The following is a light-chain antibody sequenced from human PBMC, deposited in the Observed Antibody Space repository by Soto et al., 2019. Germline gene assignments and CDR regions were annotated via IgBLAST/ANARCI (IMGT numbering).Light chain of an antibody. J-gene: IGKJ2*01. CDR1: QRVSSSY. CDR3: QQYGSSPCS. V-gene: IGKV3-20*01. Sequence: EIVLTQSPGTLSLSPGESATLSCRASQRVSSSYLAWYRQKPGQAPRLLMYGASSRATGIPDRFSGSGSGTDFTLTISRLEPEDFAVYYCQQYGSSPCSFGQGTKLEI. CDR2: GAS.